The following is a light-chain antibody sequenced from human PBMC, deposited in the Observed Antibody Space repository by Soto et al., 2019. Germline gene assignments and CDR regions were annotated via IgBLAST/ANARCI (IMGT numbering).Light chain of an antibody. CDR3: QQFDSSSRYT. J-gene: IGKJ2*01. CDR1: QSVGSTY. CDR2: EAS. V-gene: IGKV3-20*01. Sequence: EILLTQSPGTLSLSPGERATLSCRTSQSVGSTYLAWYQQKPGQAPRLLIYEASRRATGIPERFSGSGSGTEYTLTLSSIEQEDCVVDYCQQFDSSSRYTFGHGTKLEV.